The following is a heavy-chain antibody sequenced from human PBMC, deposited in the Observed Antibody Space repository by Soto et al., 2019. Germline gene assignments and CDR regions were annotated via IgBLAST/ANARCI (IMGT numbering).Heavy chain of an antibody. Sequence: PVGSLRLSCAASGFTFSGSAMHWVRQASGKGLEWVGRIRSKANSYATAYAASVKGRFTISRDDSKNTAYLQMNSLKTEDTAVYYCIRPLVRSLAARPDHDAFDIWGQGTMVTVSS. J-gene: IGHJ3*02. CDR3: IRPLVRSLAARPDHDAFDI. CDR2: IRSKANSYAT. V-gene: IGHV3-73*01. CDR1: GFTFSGSA. D-gene: IGHD6-6*01.